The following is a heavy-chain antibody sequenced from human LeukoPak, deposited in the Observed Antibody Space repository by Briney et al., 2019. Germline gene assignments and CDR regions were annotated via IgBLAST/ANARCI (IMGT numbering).Heavy chain of an antibody. J-gene: IGHJ4*02. V-gene: IGHV3-7*01. CDR2: INQGGSVQ. Sequence: GGSLRLSYAASGFAFSNRWMSWVRQAPGKGLEWVANINQGGSVQKYVDSVRGRFTISRDDATNSLYLQMDSLRADDTAVYFCAATDGFNSGYFDIWGQGTLVTVSS. CDR3: AATDGFNSGYFDI. D-gene: IGHD5-18*01. CDR1: GFAFSNRW.